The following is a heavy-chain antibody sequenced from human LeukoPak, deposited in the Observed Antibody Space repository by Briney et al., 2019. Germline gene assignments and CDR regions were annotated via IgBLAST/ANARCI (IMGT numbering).Heavy chain of an antibody. V-gene: IGHV1-2*06. Sequence: GASVKVSCKASGYTFNDHDMHWVLQAPGQGLEWMGRINPNSGGTTYAQKFQGRVTMTRDTSISTAYMVLSRLTSDDTAVYYCARDWSGSYEQWGQGTLVSVSS. CDR2: INPNSGGT. CDR3: ARDWSGSYEQ. J-gene: IGHJ4*02. D-gene: IGHD1-26*01. CDR1: GYTFNDHD.